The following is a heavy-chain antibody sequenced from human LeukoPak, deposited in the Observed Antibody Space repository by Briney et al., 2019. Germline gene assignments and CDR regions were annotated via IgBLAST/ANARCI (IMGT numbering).Heavy chain of an antibody. CDR1: GGSISSGSYY. V-gene: IGHV4-61*02. D-gene: IGHD3-3*01. J-gene: IGHJ5*02. CDR2: IYTSGST. Sequence: PSQTLSLTCTVSGGSISSGSYYWSWIRQPAGKGLEWIGRIYTSGSTNYNPSLKSRVTISVDTSKNQFSLKLSSVTAADTAVYYCARDTSDFWSGYFDPWGQGTLVTVS. CDR3: ARDTSDFWSGYFDP.